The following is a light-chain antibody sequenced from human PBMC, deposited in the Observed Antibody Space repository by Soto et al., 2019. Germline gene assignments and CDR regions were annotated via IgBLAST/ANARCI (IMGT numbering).Light chain of an antibody. V-gene: IGKV3-20*01. CDR3: HQYDSWT. CDR2: GVS. J-gene: IGKJ1*01. CDR1: QSVSSSY. Sequence: EIVLTQSPGTLSLSPGERATLSCRASQSVSSSYLAWYQQKPGQAPRLLIYGVSSRATGIPDRFSGSGSGTDFTLTISRLEPEDFAVYYCHQYDSWTFGQGTKVDIK.